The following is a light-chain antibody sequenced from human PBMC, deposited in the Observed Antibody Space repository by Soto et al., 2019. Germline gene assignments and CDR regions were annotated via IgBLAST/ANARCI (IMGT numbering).Light chain of an antibody. CDR2: DAS. Sequence: EIVLTQSPATLSLSPGERATLSCRVSQSVGSYFAWYQQKPGQPPRLLIYDASNRATGIPARFSGSGSGTDFTLTISSLEPDDFAVYYCQQRGNWPVTFGQGTRVDIK. V-gene: IGKV3-11*01. CDR1: QSVGSY. J-gene: IGKJ1*01. CDR3: QQRGNWPVT.